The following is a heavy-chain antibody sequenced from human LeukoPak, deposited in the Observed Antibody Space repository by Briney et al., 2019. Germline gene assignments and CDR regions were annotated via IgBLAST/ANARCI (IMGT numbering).Heavy chain of an antibody. J-gene: IGHJ6*03. CDR1: GGTFSSYA. CDR2: IIPIFGTA. V-gene: IGHV1-69*05. CDR3: ARVSDYCSSTSCYDNYYCYYMDV. D-gene: IGHD2-2*01. Sequence: SVKVSCKASGGTFSSYAISWVRQAPGQGLEWMGGIIPIFGTANYAQKFQGRVTITTDESTSTAYMELSSLRSEDTAVYYCARVSDYCSSTSCYDNYYCYYMDVWGKGTTVTVSS.